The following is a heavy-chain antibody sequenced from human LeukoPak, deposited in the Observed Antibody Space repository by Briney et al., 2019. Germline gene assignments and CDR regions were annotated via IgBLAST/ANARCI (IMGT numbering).Heavy chain of an antibody. D-gene: IGHD3-22*01. CDR3: ARQITMIEEGAFDI. CDR2: IIPIIGTV. V-gene: IGHV1-69*13. CDR1: GGTFNRYA. Sequence: ASVKVSFKASGGTFNRYAISWVRQAPGQGLEWMGGIIPIIGTVNYAQKFQGRVTITADESTSTAYMELSSLRSEDTAVYYCARQITMIEEGAFDIWGQGTMVTVSS. J-gene: IGHJ3*02.